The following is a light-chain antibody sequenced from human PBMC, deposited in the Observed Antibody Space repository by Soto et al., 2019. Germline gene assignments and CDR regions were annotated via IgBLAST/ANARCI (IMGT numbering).Light chain of an antibody. Sequence: QSVLAQPASVSGTPGQSITISCTGSFSDIAVFNYVSWYQQYPGRAPKLLIYQVTSRASGVSHRFSGSKSGNTASLTISGLQPEDEAEYYCNSYSSTNFYVFGTGTEVTVL. J-gene: IGLJ1*01. CDR3: NSYSSTNFYV. CDR2: QVT. CDR1: FSDIAVFNY. V-gene: IGLV2-14*01.